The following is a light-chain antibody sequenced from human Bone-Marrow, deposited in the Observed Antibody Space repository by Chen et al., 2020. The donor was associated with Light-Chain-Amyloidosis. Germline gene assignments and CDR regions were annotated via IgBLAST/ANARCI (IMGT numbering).Light chain of an antibody. CDR3: QSADSSGTYEVI. Sequence: SELTQPPSLSVSQAQPSRITCSGDDLPTKYAYWYQQKPGQAPVLVIHRDTERPSGISERFSGSSSGTTATLTISGVQAEDEADYHCQSADSSGTYEVIFGGGTKLTVL. J-gene: IGLJ2*01. CDR2: RDT. V-gene: IGLV3-25*03. CDR1: DLPTKY.